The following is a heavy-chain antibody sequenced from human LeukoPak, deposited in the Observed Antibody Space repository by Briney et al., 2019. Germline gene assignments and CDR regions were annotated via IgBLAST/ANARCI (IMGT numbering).Heavy chain of an antibody. CDR1: GFTFSSYA. D-gene: IGHD5-18*01. J-gene: IGHJ4*02. Sequence: SGGSLRLSCAASGFTFSSYAMHWVRQAPGKGLEWVAVISYDGSNKYYADSVKGRFTISRDNSKNTLYLQMNSLRAEDTAVYYCAKRIQSAMATGYWGQGTLVTVSS. V-gene: IGHV3-30*04. CDR2: ISYDGSNK. CDR3: AKRIQSAMATGY.